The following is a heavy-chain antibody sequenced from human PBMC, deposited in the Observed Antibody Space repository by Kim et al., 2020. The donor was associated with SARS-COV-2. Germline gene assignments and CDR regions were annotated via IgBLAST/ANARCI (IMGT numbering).Heavy chain of an antibody. CDR2: IYYSGST. CDR3: ARDSHGARGSAAY. J-gene: IGHJ4*02. CDR1: GGSISSGGYY. V-gene: IGHV4-31*03. D-gene: IGHD1-26*01. Sequence: SETLSLTCTVSGGSISSGGYYWSWIRQHPGKGLEGIGYIYYSGSTYYNPSLKSRVTISVDTSKNQFSLKLSSVTAADTAVYYCARDSHGARGSAAYWGQGTLVTVSS.